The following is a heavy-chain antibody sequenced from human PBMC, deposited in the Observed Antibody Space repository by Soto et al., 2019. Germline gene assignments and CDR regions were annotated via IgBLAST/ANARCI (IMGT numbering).Heavy chain of an antibody. CDR1: GGTFSSYA. D-gene: IGHD3-22*01. V-gene: IGHV1-69*13. J-gene: IGHJ4*02. Sequence: SVKVSCKASGGTFSSYAISWVRQAPGQGLEWMGGIIPIFGTANYAQKFQGRVTITADESTSTAYMELSSLRSEDTAVYYCASPSSGYSHLGFDYWGQGTLVTVSS. CDR2: IIPIFGTA. CDR3: ASPSSGYSHLGFDY.